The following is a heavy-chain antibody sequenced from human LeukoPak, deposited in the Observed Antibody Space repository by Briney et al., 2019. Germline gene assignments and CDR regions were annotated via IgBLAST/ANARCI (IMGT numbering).Heavy chain of an antibody. J-gene: IGHJ4*02. CDR2: ISYDGSNK. V-gene: IGHV3-30*18. D-gene: IGHD5-24*01. CDR3: VKRSTGWLQSYYFDY. Sequence: PGGSLRLSCAASGFTFSSYGMHWVRQAPGKGLEWVAVISYDGSNKYYADSVKGRLTISRDNSKNTLYLQMSSLRAEDTAVYYCVKRSTGWLQSYYFDYWGQGTLVTVSS. CDR1: GFTFSSYG.